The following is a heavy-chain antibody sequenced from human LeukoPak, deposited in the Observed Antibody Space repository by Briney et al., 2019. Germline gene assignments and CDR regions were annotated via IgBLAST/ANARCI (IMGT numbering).Heavy chain of an antibody. V-gene: IGHV3-21*01. CDR3: ARVALGVAGVLTFDY. CDR1: GFTVSSNY. Sequence: PGGSLRLSCAASGFTVSSNYMSWVRQAPGKGLEWVSSISPDSNYIYYADSLKGRFTISRDNAKISLYLQMNSLRADDTAVYYCARVALGVAGVLTFDYWGRGTLVIVSS. CDR2: ISPDSNYI. J-gene: IGHJ4*02. D-gene: IGHD6-19*01.